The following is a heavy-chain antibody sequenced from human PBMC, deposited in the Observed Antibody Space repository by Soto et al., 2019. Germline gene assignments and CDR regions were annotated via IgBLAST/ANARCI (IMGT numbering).Heavy chain of an antibody. Sequence: ASVKVSCKASGYTFTGYYMHWVRQAPGQGLEWMGWINPNSGGTNYAQKFQGWVTMTRDTSISTAYMELSRLRSDDTAVYYCARGQSNPRSYHYDYWGQGTLVTVSS. CDR3: ARGQSNPRSYHYDY. J-gene: IGHJ4*02. CDR1: GYTFTGYY. V-gene: IGHV1-2*04. CDR2: INPNSGGT. D-gene: IGHD2-2*01.